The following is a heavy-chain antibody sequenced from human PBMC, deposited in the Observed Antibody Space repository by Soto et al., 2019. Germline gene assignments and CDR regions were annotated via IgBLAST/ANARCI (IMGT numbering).Heavy chain of an antibody. Sequence: GSLRLSCAASGFTFSNYAMSWVRQAPGKGLEWVSGISGSASRTYYADSVKGRFTISRDNSKDTLYLQMNSLRAEDTATYYCAGRPWRAGDWSSYYFDYWGQGTLVTVSS. CDR1: GFTFSNYA. D-gene: IGHD3-9*01. J-gene: IGHJ4*02. CDR2: ISGSASRT. V-gene: IGHV3-23*01. CDR3: AGRPWRAGDWSSYYFDY.